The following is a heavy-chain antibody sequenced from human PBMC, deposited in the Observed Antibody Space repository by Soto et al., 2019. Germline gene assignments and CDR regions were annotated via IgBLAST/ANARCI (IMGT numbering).Heavy chain of an antibody. V-gene: IGHV1-3*01. CDR3: ARQAGSWDFWSGGVRY. J-gene: IGHJ4*02. D-gene: IGHD3-16*01. Sequence: QVQLVQSGAEVKKPGASVKVSCKASGYTFTSYAMHWVRQAPGQRLEWMGWINAGNGNTKYSQKFQGRVTITRDTSASTAYMELSSLRSEDTAVYYCARQAGSWDFWSGGVRYWGQGTLVTVSS. CDR2: INAGNGNT. CDR1: GYTFTSYA.